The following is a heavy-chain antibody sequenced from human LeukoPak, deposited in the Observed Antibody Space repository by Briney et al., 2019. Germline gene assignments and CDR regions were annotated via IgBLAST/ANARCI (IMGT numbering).Heavy chain of an antibody. Sequence: ASVKVSCKVSGYTLTELSMHWVRQAPGKGLEWMGGFDPEDGETIYAQKFQGRVTMTEDTSTDTAYMELSSLRSEDTAVYYCATVWFGELLSPFWGQGTLVTVSS. CDR2: FDPEDGET. D-gene: IGHD3-10*01. J-gene: IGHJ4*02. CDR1: GYTLTELS. CDR3: ATVWFGELLSPF. V-gene: IGHV1-24*01.